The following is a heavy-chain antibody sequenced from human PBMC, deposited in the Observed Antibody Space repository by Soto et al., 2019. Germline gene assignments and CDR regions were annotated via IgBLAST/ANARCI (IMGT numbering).Heavy chain of an antibody. V-gene: IGHV3-48*02. J-gene: IGHJ5*02. D-gene: IGHD3-9*01. CDR2: ISSSGSMI. Sequence: GGSLRLSCAASGFTFSSYSMNWVRQAPGKGLEWVSYISSSGSMIYYADSVKGRFTISRDNAKNSLYLQMNSLRDEDTAVYYCAARYDILTGFSYNWLDPWGQGTLVTVSS. CDR3: AARYDILTGFSYNWLDP. CDR1: GFTFSSYS.